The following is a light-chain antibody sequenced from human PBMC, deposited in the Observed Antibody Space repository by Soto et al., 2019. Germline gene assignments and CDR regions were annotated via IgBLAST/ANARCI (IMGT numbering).Light chain of an antibody. CDR2: EGT. V-gene: IGLV2-14*02. Sequence: QSALTQPASVSGSPGQSITISCTGISNDVGSYNVVSWYQQHPGKAPKLLIYEGTQRPSGVPDRFSGSKSGNTASLTISGLQADDEADYFCYSYTASDLWVFGGGTKVTVL. CDR1: SNDVGSYNV. J-gene: IGLJ3*02. CDR3: YSYTASDLWV.